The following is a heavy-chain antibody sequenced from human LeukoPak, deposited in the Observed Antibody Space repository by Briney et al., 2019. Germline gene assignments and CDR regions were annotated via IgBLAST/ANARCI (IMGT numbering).Heavy chain of an antibody. CDR1: GGSISSYY. D-gene: IGHD1-26*01. J-gene: IGHJ3*02. V-gene: IGHV4-59*08. Sequence: SETLSLTCTVSGGSISSYYWSWIRQPPGKGLEWIGYIYYSGSTNYNPSLKSRVTISVDTSKSQFSLKLSSVTAADTAVYYCARRGATTADAFDIWGQGTMVTVSS. CDR2: IYYSGST. CDR3: ARRGATTADAFDI.